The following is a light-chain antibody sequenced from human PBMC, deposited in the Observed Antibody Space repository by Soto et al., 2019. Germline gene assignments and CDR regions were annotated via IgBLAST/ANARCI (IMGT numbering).Light chain of an antibody. Sequence: DIVMTQSPLSLPVTPGEPASISCRSSQSLLHTDGFNYLDWYLQKPGQAPHLLIFLGSNRASGVPDRFSGSGAGTDFTLKISRVEAEDAGLYYCMQSLHTPPTFGTGNRVGIK. V-gene: IGKV2-28*01. CDR2: LGS. CDR1: QSLLHTDGFNY. J-gene: IGKJ3*01. CDR3: MQSLHTPPT.